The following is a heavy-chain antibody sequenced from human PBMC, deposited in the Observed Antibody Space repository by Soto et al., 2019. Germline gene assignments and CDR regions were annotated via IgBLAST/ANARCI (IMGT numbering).Heavy chain of an antibody. CDR3: AREKPLMGGGSDMDV. CDR2: ISYDGSDK. D-gene: IGHD3-16*01. V-gene: IGHV3-30*03. J-gene: IGHJ6*02. Sequence: QVQLVESGGGVVQPGRSLRLSCAASGFTFSNYGMHWVRQAPGKGLEWVTFISYDGSDKFYADSVKGRFTVSRDNSENTLFLQMNSLRSEDTGVYYCAREKPLMGGGSDMDVWGQGTTVTVSS. CDR1: GFTFSNYG.